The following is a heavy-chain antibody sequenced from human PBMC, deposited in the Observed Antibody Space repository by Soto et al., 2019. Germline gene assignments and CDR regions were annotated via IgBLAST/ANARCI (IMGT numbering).Heavy chain of an antibody. V-gene: IGHV1-46*01. D-gene: IGHD5-18*01. CDR3: AREVERGYSYGYLEY. CDR2: INPSGGST. CDR1: GSTFTSYN. Sequence: QVQLVQSGAEVKKPGASVKVSCKASGSTFTSYNMHWVRQAPGQGLEWMGIINPSGGSTSYAQKFQGRVTMTRDTSTSTVYMELSSLRSEDTAVYYCAREVERGYSYGYLEYWGQGTLVTVSS. J-gene: IGHJ4*02.